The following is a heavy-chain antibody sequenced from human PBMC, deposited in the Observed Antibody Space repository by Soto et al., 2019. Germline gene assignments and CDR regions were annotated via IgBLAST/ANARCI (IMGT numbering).Heavy chain of an antibody. V-gene: IGHV4-31*03. CDR3: ARDHRSSTSCYERGNFDY. CDR1: GGSISSGDYY. D-gene: IGHD2-2*01. J-gene: IGHJ4*02. CDR2: IYYSGST. Sequence: SETLSLTCTVSGGSISSGDYYWSWIRQHPGKGLEWIGYIYYSGSTYYNPSLKSRVTISVDTSKNQFSLKLSSVTAADTAVYYCARDHRSSTSCYERGNFDYWGQGTLVTVSS.